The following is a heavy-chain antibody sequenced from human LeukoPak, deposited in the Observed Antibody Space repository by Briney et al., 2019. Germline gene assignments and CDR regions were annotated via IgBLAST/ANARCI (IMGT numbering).Heavy chain of an antibody. CDR3: ARDSTYYYDSRGQNAFDI. CDR2: INSDGSST. Sequence: RGSLKLSWPAPGYTSSSYWMHGVGQAKGKGLVWVSRINSDGSSTSYADSVKGRFTISRDNGKNTLYLQMNSLRAEDTAVYYCARDSTYYYDSRGQNAFDIWGQGTMVTVSS. CDR1: GYTSSSYW. J-gene: IGHJ3*02. D-gene: IGHD3-22*01. V-gene: IGHV3-74*01.